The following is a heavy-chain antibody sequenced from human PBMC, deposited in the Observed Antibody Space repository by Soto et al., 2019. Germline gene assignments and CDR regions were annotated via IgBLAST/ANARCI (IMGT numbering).Heavy chain of an antibody. V-gene: IGHV4-59*01. Sequence: SETLSLTCTVSGAPISSYYLSWMRQPPGKGLERIGYIYHSGSTKYNPSLQCRVTISVDTPKNQFSLKLTSLTVADTAVYYCARAWYSKGYWFDPWGQGTLVTVS. CDR3: ARAWYSKGYWFDP. CDR2: IYHSGST. J-gene: IGHJ5*02. CDR1: GAPISSYY. D-gene: IGHD4-4*01.